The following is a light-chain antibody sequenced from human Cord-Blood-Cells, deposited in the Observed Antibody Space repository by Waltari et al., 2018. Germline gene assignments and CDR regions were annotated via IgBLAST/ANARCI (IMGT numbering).Light chain of an antibody. CDR1: QSVSSSY. V-gene: IGKV3-20*01. J-gene: IGKJ1*01. CDR3: QQYGSSPLWT. CDR2: GAS. Sequence: DIVLSQSPGTLSLSPGERAPLSCRASQSVSSSYLAWYKQKPGQAPRHLIYGASSRATGIPDRFSGSGSGTDFTLTISRLEPEDFAVYYCQQYGSSPLWTFGQGTKVEIK.